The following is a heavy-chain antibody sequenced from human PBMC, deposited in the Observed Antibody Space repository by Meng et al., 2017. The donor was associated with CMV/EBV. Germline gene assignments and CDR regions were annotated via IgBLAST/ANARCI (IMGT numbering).Heavy chain of an antibody. CDR2: INSDGITT. CDR1: GFTFSSYW. CDR3: ARGGDTGSYFDY. D-gene: IGHD1-26*01. J-gene: IGHJ4*02. V-gene: IGHV3-74*01. Sequence: GESLKISCAASGFTFSSYWMHWVRQSPGKGLLWVSRINSDGITTSYADSVKGRFTISRDNAKNTLYLQMNSLRAEDTAVYYRARGGDTGSYFDYWAQGTLVTVSS.